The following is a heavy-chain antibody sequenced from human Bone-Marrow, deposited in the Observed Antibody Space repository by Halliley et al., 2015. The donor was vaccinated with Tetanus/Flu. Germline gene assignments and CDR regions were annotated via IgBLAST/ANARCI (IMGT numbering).Heavy chain of an antibody. D-gene: IGHD1-26*01. V-gene: IGHV3-43*02. CDR3: AKDTRWGSGSFEGPFDS. CDR2: IIGGGFYS. Sequence: IIGGGFYSYHADSVKGRFRTFRDNSKNTLYLQMNSLTTDDTGMYFCAKDTRWGSGSFEGPFDSWGQGTLVTVSS. J-gene: IGHJ4*02.